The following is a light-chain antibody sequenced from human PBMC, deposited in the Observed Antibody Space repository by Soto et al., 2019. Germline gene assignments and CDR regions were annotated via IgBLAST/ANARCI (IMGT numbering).Light chain of an antibody. Sequence: QSVLTQPASVSGSPGQSITISCTGTSSDVGGYNYVSWYQQHPGKAPKLLIYDVSNRPSGVSNRFLGSKSGNTASLTISGLQAEDEADYYCNSYTSTSTQIFGGGTKLTVL. CDR1: SSDVGGYNY. CDR3: NSYTSTSTQI. CDR2: DVS. V-gene: IGLV2-14*01. J-gene: IGLJ2*01.